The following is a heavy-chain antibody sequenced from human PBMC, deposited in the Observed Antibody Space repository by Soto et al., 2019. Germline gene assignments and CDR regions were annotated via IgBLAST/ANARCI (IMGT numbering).Heavy chain of an antibody. D-gene: IGHD2-2*01. CDR3: ARGEYCSSTSCYYRAAEDRPEGCRY. CDR2: IIPIFGTA. Sequence: QVQLVQSGAEVKKPGSSVKVSCKASGGTFSSYAISWVRQAPGQGLEWMGGIIPIFGTANYAQKFQGRVTITADKSTSTAYMELSSLRSEDTAVYYCARGEYCSSTSCYYRAAEDRPEGCRYWGQGTLVIVSS. V-gene: IGHV1-69*06. J-gene: IGHJ4*02. CDR1: GGTFSSYA.